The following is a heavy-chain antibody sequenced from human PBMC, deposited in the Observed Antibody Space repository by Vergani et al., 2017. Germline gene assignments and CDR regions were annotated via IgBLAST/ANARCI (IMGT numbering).Heavy chain of an antibody. J-gene: IGHJ6*03. CDR1: GFTFSSYA. V-gene: IGHV3-30*09. D-gene: IGHD2-15*01. CDR2: ISYDGSNK. Sequence: QVQLVESGGGVVQPGRSLRLSCAASGFTFSSYAMHWVRQAPGKGLEWVAVISYDGSNKYYADSVKGRFAISRDNSKNTLYRQMNSLRAEDTAVYYCATTRDCSGGSCYSYYYMDVWGKGTTVTVSS. CDR3: ATTRDCSGGSCYSYYYMDV.